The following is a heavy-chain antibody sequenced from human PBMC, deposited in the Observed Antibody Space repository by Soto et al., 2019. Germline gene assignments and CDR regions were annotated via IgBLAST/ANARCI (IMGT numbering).Heavy chain of an antibody. J-gene: IGHJ4*02. CDR2: INTNRGGT. CDR1: GYTFTGYY. V-gene: IGHV1-2*02. CDR3: ARGEATVTPFDY. Sequence: ASVKDSCKASGYTFTGYYMHWVRQAPGQGLEWMGWINTNRGGTNYAQKFQGRVTMTWDTSISTAFMELSRLRSDETALYYCARGEATVTPFDYWGQGTLVTVSS. D-gene: IGHD4-17*01.